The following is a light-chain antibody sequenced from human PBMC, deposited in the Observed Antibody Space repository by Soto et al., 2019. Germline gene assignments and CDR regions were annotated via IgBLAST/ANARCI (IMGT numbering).Light chain of an antibody. CDR3: QQYITYTP. J-gene: IGKJ1*01. V-gene: IGKV1-5*01. Sequence: EIPVTKSPSTLSASVRDRVPITCRASQSISSSLAWYQQKPGKAPKLLIYDASNLESGVPSIFSGSGSGTEFTLTISSLPPDNFATYYCQQYITYTPFGQVAKVAIK. CDR1: QSISSS. CDR2: DAS.